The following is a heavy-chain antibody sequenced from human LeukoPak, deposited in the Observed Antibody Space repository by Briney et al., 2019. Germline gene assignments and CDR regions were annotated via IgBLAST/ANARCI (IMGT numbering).Heavy chain of an antibody. CDR2: ISWDGGST. D-gene: IGHD6-13*01. CDR3: AKDLAAAGKGGFDY. CDR1: GFTFDDYT. V-gene: IGHV3-43*01. Sequence: GGSLRLSCAASGFTFDDYTMHWVRQAPGKGLEWVSLISWDGGSTYYADSVKGRFTISRDNSKNSLYLQMNSLRTEDTALYYCAKDLAAAGKGGFDYWGQGTLVTVSS. J-gene: IGHJ4*02.